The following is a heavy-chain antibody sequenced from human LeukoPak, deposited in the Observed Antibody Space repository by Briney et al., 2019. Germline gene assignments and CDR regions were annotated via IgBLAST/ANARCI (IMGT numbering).Heavy chain of an antibody. J-gene: IGHJ6*03. CDR3: TTADSYGLAPYYYMDV. V-gene: IGHV3-15*01. CDR1: GFTLSNAW. CDR2: TKSKTDDATT. Sequence: GGSLRLSCAASGFTLSNAWMSCVRQAPGKWLEWVGRTKSKTDDATTDYAAPVKGRFTISRDDSKNTLYLQMNSLKTEDTAVYYCTTADSYGLAPYYYMDVWGKGTTVTVSS. D-gene: IGHD5-18*01.